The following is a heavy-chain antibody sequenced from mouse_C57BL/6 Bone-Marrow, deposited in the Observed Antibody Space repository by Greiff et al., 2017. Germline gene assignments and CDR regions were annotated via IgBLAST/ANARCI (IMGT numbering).Heavy chain of an antibody. Sequence: VQLQESGAELARPGASVKLSCKASGYTFTSYGISWVKQRTGQGLEWIGEIYPRSGNTYYNEKFKGKATLTADKSSSTAYMELRSLTSEDSAVYFCAGDGYYWYFDVWGTGTTVTVSS. CDR2: IYPRSGNT. D-gene: IGHD2-3*01. CDR1: GYTFTSYG. V-gene: IGHV1-81*01. J-gene: IGHJ1*03. CDR3: AGDGYYWYFDV.